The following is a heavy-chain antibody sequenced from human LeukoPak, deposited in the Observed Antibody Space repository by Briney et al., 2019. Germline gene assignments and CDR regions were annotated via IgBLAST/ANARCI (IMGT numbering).Heavy chain of an antibody. V-gene: IGHV3-23*01. CDR2: ISGSGSNT. CDR3: AVDKMYTSNWGFFDY. D-gene: IGHD7-27*01. J-gene: IGHJ4*02. Sequence: PGGSLRLSCAASGFTFSGYSMTWVRQAPGRGLEWVTSISGSGSNTYYADPLKGRFTISRDNSKNTLYLQMSSLRVEDTAVYYCAVDKMYTSNWGFFDYWGQGALVTVSS. CDR1: GFTFSGYS.